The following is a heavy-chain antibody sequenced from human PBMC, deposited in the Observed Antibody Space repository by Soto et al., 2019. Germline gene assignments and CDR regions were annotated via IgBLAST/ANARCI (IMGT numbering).Heavy chain of an antibody. D-gene: IGHD6-6*01. CDR2: INPNSGNT. V-gene: IGHV1-8*02. J-gene: IGHJ6*02. CDR1: GYTFTGYY. CDR3: ARISSRYYYGMDV. Sequence: ASVKVSGKASGYTFTGYYMHWVRQAPGQGLEWMGWINPNSGNTGYAQKFQGRVTMTRNTSISTAYMELSSLRSEDTAVYYCARISSRYYYGMDVWGQGTTVTVSS.